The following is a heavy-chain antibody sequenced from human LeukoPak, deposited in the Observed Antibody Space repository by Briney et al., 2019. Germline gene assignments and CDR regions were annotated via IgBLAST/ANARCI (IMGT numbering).Heavy chain of an antibody. CDR2: IKQDGSEK. D-gene: IGHD6-19*01. J-gene: IGHJ3*01. CDR3: ASLKNSGWGNALHF. V-gene: IGHV3-7*01. CDR1: GFTFDDYA. Sequence: GGSLRLSCAASGFTFDDYAMHWVRQAPGKGLEWVANIKQDGSEKYYVDSVKGRFTISRDNAKNSLYLQMNSLRAEDTAVYYCASLKNSGWGNALHFWGQGTMVTVSS.